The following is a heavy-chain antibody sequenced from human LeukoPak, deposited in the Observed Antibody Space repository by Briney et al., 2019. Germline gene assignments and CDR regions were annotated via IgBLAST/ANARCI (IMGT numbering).Heavy chain of an antibody. J-gene: IGHJ5*02. CDR3: AKDSVRVEVLRFLEWFHTGWFDP. Sequence: GGSLRLSCAASGFTVSSNYMTWVRQAPGKGLECVSVIYSDGSTYYADSVKGRFTISRDNSKNTLYLQMNSLRAEDTAVYYCAKDSVRVEVLRFLEWFHTGWFDPWGQGTLVTVSS. CDR2: IYSDGST. D-gene: IGHD3-3*01. V-gene: IGHV3-53*01. CDR1: GFTVSSNY.